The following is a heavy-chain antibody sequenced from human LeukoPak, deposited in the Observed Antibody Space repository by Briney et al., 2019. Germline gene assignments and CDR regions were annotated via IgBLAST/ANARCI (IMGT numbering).Heavy chain of an antibody. CDR1: GFTFSSYG. V-gene: IGHV3-33*06. CDR2: IWYDGSDK. D-gene: IGHD3-16*01. CDR3: AKDKDYGYYMDV. J-gene: IGHJ6*03. Sequence: GGSLRLSCAASGFTFSSYGMHWVRQAPGKGLEWVAVIWYDGSDKYYADSLKGRFTISRDNSKNTLYLQMNSLRAEDTAVYYCAKDKDYGYYMDVWGKGTTVTVSS.